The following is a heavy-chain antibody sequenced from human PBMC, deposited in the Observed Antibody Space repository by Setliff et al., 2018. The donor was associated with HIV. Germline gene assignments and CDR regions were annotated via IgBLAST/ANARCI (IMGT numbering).Heavy chain of an antibody. D-gene: IGHD2-2*01. CDR3: TRQPTYCSSTSCYGGDFDY. CDR1: GYSTSSGYY. V-gene: IGHV4-38-2*01. J-gene: IGHJ4*02. CDR2: IYNSGST. Sequence: KPSETLSLTCAVSGYSTSSGYYWGWIRQPPGKGLEWIGSIYNSGSTYYNPSLKSRVTISVDTSKNQFSLKLSSVTAADTAVYYCTRQPTYCSSTSCYGGDFDYWGQGTLVTVTS.